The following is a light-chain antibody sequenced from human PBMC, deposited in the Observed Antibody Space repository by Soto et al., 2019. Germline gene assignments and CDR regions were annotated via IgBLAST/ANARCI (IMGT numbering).Light chain of an antibody. CDR1: QSVSSSY. CDR2: GAS. Sequence: EIVLTQSPGTLSLSPGERATLSCRASQSVSSSYLAWCQQKPGQAPRLPIYGASTRATDVPDRFSGSGSATDFTLTISRLEPEDFALYYCQHYGRSPITFGQGTRLEIK. CDR3: QHYGRSPIT. V-gene: IGKV3-20*01. J-gene: IGKJ5*01.